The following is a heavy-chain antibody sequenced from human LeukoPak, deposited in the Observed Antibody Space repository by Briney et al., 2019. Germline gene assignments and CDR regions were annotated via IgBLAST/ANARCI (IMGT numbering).Heavy chain of an antibody. CDR1: GFTFSSYG. Sequence: GGTLRLSCAASGFTFSSYGMSWVRQAPGKGLEWVSAISGSGSSTYYADSVKGRFTISRDNSKNTLYLQVNSLRAEDTAVYYCAKARAGLTGYYNAWGQGTLVTVSS. CDR3: AKARAGLTGYYNA. J-gene: IGHJ5*02. V-gene: IGHV3-23*01. D-gene: IGHD3-9*01. CDR2: ISGSGSST.